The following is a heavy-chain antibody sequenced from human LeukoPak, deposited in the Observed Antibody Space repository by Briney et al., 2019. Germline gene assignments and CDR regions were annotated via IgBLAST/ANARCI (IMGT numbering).Heavy chain of an antibody. CDR3: ARGAAAGTN. CDR2: IYYSGSP. Sequence: SETLSLTCTVSGGFLSSYYWSWIRQPPGKGLEWIGYIYYSGSPNYNPSLKGRVTISMDTSQKQSSLNLSSVNRADTAVYYCARGAAAGTNWGQGTLVTVSS. D-gene: IGHD6-13*01. CDR1: GGFLSSYY. J-gene: IGHJ4*02. V-gene: IGHV4-59*01.